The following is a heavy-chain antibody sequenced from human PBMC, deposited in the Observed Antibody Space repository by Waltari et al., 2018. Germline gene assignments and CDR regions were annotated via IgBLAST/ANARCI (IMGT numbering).Heavy chain of an antibody. D-gene: IGHD1-26*01. Sequence: QVQLQESGPGLVKPSETLCLTFAVSGGCISNYYWSWIRQPPGKGLEWIGFIYYLGTTNYNPSRKSRGTMSVDTSKDQFSLNLSSVTAADTAVYYCARPSRGREVNAFEIWGQGTMVTVSS. V-gene: IGHV4-59*01. J-gene: IGHJ3*02. CDR2: IYYLGTT. CDR1: GGCISNYY. CDR3: ARPSRGREVNAFEI.